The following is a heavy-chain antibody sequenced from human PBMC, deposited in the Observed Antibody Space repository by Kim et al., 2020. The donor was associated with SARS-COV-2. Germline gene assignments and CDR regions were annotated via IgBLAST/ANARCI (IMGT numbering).Heavy chain of an antibody. J-gene: IGHJ4*02. V-gene: IGHV3-15*01. CDR1: GFTFSNAW. Sequence: GGSLRLSCAASGFTFSNAWMSWVRQAPGKALEWVGRIKSKTDGGTTDYAAPVKGRFTISRDDSKNTLYLQMNSLKTEDTAVYYCTSGLWFGEPSPSDYWGQGTLVTVSS. CDR3: TSGLWFGEPSPSDY. D-gene: IGHD3-10*01. CDR2: IKSKTDGGTT.